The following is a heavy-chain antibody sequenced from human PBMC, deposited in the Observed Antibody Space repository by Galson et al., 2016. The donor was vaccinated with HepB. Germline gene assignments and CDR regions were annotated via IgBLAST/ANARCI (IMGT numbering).Heavy chain of an antibody. CDR1: GYTFTAFA. V-gene: IGHV1-3*01. CDR3: ASIGWTVTTVGYFDY. Sequence: SVKVSCKASGYTFTAFAIHWVRQAPGHRLEWMGWINAGNGDTNYSQKFQGRVTITRDTTASTVHMEFSSLISEDTAVYYCASIGWTVTTVGYFDYWGQGTQVTVSS. CDR2: INAGNGDT. J-gene: IGHJ4*02. D-gene: IGHD4-17*01.